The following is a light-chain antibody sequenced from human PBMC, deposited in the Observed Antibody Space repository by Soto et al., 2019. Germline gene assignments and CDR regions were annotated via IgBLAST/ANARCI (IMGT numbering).Light chain of an antibody. J-gene: IGKJ5*01. CDR1: QAIDTY. CDR2: AAS. V-gene: IGKV1-9*01. Sequence: DIQLTQSPSFLSASVGDRVTITCRASQAIDTYLAWYQQKPGTAPKLLIYAASLLQSGVPSRFSGSGSGTEFTLTINSLQPEDFASYYCQQLNSFPFIFGQGTRLEIK. CDR3: QQLNSFPFI.